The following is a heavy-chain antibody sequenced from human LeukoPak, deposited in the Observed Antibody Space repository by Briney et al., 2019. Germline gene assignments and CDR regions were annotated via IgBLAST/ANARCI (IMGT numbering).Heavy chain of an antibody. D-gene: IGHD3-9*01. CDR1: GGSISSSSYY. J-gene: IGHJ5*02. CDR3: AREVRGQTHFDWLNWFDP. V-gene: IGHV4-39*07. CDR2: IYYSGST. Sequence: SETLSLTCTVSGGSISSSSYYWGWIRQPPGKGLEWIGSIYYSGSTYYNPSLKSRVTISVDTSKNQFSLKLSSVTAADTAVYYCAREVRGQTHFDWLNWFDPWGQGTLVTVSS.